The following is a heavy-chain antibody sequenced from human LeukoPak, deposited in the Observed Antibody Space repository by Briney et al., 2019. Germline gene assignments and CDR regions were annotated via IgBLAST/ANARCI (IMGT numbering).Heavy chain of an antibody. Sequence: ASVKDSSKASGYTFTGYYIHSVEQAHGQGLEWMGWINPNSGGTNNAQDFQGRVTMTRDISITTAYLELSSLTSDGTAVYYCARGCRWGSHFCAFDVWGQGTMVTVSS. CDR3: ARGCRWGSHFCAFDV. V-gene: IGHV1-2*02. D-gene: IGHD3-3*02. CDR2: INPNSGGT. J-gene: IGHJ3*01. CDR1: GYTFTGYY.